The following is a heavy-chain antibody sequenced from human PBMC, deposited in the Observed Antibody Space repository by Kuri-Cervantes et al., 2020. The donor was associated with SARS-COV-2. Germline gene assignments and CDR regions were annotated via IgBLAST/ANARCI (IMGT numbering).Heavy chain of an antibody. J-gene: IGHJ4*02. Sequence: SCTVSGGSISSGGYYWSWIRQPPGKGLEWIGYIYHSGSTYYNPSLKSRVTISVDRSKNQFSLKLSSVTAADTAVYYCARSVCSGGSCRLKGGPYYFDYWGQGTLVTVSS. CDR3: ARSVCSGGSCRLKGGPYYFDY. V-gene: IGHV4-30-2*01. CDR1: GGSISSGGYY. D-gene: IGHD2-15*01. CDR2: IYHSGST.